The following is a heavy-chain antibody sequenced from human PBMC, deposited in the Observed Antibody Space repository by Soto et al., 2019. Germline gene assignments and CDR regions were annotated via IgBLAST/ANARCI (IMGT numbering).Heavy chain of an antibody. J-gene: IGHJ4*02. CDR2: IYWNDDK. Sequence: SGPTLVNPTQTLTLTCALSGFSVSARGVGVGWIRQPPGKALEWLAIIYWNDDKLYRPSLQSRLTITKDTSKNQVVLTMTNMDPVDTATYYCAHSPWGAAPDYWGQGTPVTVSS. CDR3: AHSPWGAAPDY. V-gene: IGHV2-5*01. CDR1: GFSVSARGVG. D-gene: IGHD3-16*01.